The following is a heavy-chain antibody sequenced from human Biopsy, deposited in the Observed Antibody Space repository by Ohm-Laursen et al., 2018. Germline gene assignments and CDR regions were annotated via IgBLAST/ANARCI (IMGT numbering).Heavy chain of an antibody. CDR2: INQSGST. V-gene: IGHV4-34*01. CDR3: ARGSGYFKLDV. CDR1: GGSFSDYF. J-gene: IGHJ6*02. Sequence: GTLSLTCVVYGGSFSDYFWNWIRQPPGKGLEWIGEINQSGSTKYNPSLKRRATLSADSSNSQFSLRLTSVTAADTAIYYCARGSGYFKLDVWGQGTTVTVSS. D-gene: IGHD5-12*01.